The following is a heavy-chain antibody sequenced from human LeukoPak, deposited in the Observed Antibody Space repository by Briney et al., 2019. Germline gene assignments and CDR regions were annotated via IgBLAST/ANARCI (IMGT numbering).Heavy chain of an antibody. CDR1: GYTFTSYD. V-gene: IGHV1-8*01. D-gene: IGHD1-26*01. CDR3: ARHGASGRYYYYGMDA. CDR2: MNPNSGNT. J-gene: IGHJ6*02. Sequence: ASVKVSCKASGYTFTSYDINWVRQATGQGLEWMGWMNPNSGNTGYAQKFQGRVTMTRNTSISTAYMELSSLRSEDTAVYYCARHGASGRYYYYGMDAWGQGTTVTVSS.